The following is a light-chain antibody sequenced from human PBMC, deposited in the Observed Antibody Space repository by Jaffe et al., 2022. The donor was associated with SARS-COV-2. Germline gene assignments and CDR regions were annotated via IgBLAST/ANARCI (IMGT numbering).Light chain of an antibody. CDR2: QNS. Sequence: SYDLTQTPSVSVSPGQTSSITCSGDQLGTKYVCWYQQKPGQSPVLVIYQNSRRPSGIPERFSGSNSGNTATLTIRGTQPMDEADYFCQAWDNSIVIFGGGTKLTVL. CDR1: QLGTKY. CDR3: QAWDNSIVI. J-gene: IGLJ2*01. V-gene: IGLV3-1*01.